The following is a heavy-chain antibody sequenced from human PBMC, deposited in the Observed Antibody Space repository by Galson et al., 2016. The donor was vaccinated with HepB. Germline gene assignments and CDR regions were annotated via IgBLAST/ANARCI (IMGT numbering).Heavy chain of an antibody. CDR2: IDWDDDQ. CDR3: ARIRAHGYNSSYSFDS. V-gene: IGHV2-70*01. CDR1: GFSLSTSGMS. Sequence: PALVKPTQTLTLTCSFSGFSLSTSGMSMSWIRQPPGKALEWLALIDWDDDQYYSTSLKTRLTISKDTSNNQVVLTMTNMDPVDTATYYCARIRAHGYNSSYSFDSWGPGTLVTVSS. J-gene: IGHJ4*02. D-gene: IGHD5-24*01.